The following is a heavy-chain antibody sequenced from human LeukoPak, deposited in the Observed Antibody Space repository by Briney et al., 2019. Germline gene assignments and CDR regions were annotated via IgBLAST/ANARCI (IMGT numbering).Heavy chain of an antibody. V-gene: IGHV3-23*01. CDR3: AKYAVGETFFGDY. D-gene: IGHD3-3*01. Sequence: PGGSLRLSCAASGFTFSSYAMSWVRQAPGKGLEWVSAISGSGGSTYYADSVKGRFTISRDNSKNTLYLQMTRLRPEDTALYYCAKYAVGETFFGDYWGQGTLVTVSS. CDR2: ISGSGGST. CDR1: GFTFSSYA. J-gene: IGHJ4*02.